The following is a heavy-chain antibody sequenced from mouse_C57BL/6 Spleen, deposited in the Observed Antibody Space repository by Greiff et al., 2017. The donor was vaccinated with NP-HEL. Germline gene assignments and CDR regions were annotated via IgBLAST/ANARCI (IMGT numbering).Heavy chain of an antibody. CDR3: ARRDYGSSYFDY. CDR2: ISSGSSTI. V-gene: IGHV5-17*01. CDR1: GFTFSDYG. D-gene: IGHD1-1*01. Sequence: EVMLVESGGGLVKPGGSLKLSFAASGFTFSDYGMHWVRQAPEKGLEWVAYISSGSSTIYYADTVKGRFTISRDNAKNTLFLQMTSLRSEDTAMYYCARRDYGSSYFDYWGQGTTLTVSS. J-gene: IGHJ2*01.